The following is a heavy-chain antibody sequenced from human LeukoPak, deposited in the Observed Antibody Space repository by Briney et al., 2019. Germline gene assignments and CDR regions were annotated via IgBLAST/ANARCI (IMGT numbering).Heavy chain of an antibody. V-gene: IGHV3-9*01. D-gene: IGHD6-19*01. CDR3: AKDIRIAVAGFSAGFDY. CDR1: GFTFDDYA. Sequence: GGSLRLSCAASGFTFDDYAMHWVRQAPGKGLEWVSGISWNSGCIGYADSVKGRFTISRDNAKNSLYLQMNSLRAEDTALYYCAKDIRIAVAGFSAGFDYWGQGTLVTASS. J-gene: IGHJ4*02. CDR2: ISWNSGCI.